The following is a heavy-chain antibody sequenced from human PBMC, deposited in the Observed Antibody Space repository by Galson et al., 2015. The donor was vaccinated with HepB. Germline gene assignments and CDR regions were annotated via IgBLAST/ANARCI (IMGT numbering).Heavy chain of an antibody. CDR2: ISWDGGST. J-gene: IGHJ6*02. CDR3: AKDVQPAAIGDGMDV. Sequence: SLRLSCAASGFTFDDYTMHWVRQAPGKGLEWVSLISWDGGSTYYADSVKGRFTISRDNSKNSLYLQMNSLRTEDTALYYCAKDVQPAAIGDGMDVWGQGTTVTVSS. D-gene: IGHD2-2*01. V-gene: IGHV3-43*01. CDR1: GFTFDDYT.